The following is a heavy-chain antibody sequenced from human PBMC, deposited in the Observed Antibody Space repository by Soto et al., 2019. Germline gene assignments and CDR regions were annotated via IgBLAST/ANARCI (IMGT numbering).Heavy chain of an antibody. Sequence: PSETLSLTCAVSGGSISSSNWWSWVRQPPGKGLEWIGEIYHSGSTNYNPSLKSRVTISVDKSKNQFSLKLSSVTAADTAVYYCARVPDYDFWSGSYYFDYWGQGALVTVSS. CDR2: IYHSGST. CDR3: ARVPDYDFWSGSYYFDY. D-gene: IGHD3-3*01. V-gene: IGHV4-4*02. CDR1: GGSISSSNW. J-gene: IGHJ4*02.